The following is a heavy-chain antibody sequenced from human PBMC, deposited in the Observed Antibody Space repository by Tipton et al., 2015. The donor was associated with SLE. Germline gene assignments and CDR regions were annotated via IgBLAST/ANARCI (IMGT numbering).Heavy chain of an antibody. Sequence: TLSLTCTVSGGSITSDDYFWSWIRQHPGKGLAWIGHISHSGSTHYSPSLKSRVTISADTSKNHFSLNLSSVTAADTAVYYCARGGVGGYDYFDYWGQGALVTVSS. V-gene: IGHV4-31*03. CDR1: GGSITSDDYF. CDR3: ARGGVGGYDYFDY. D-gene: IGHD5-12*01. CDR2: ISHSGST. J-gene: IGHJ4*02.